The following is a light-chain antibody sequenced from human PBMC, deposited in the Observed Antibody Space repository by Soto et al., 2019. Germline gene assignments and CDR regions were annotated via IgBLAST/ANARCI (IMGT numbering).Light chain of an antibody. J-gene: IGLJ3*02. CDR1: SSNIGSHT. V-gene: IGLV1-44*01. Sequence: QAVVTQPPSASGTPGQRVTISCSGSSSNIGSHTVNWYQQLPGMAPKLLIYNNNQRPSGVPDRFSGSKSDTSASLAISGLQSEDEADYYCAAWDDSLGWVFGGGTKLTVL. CDR3: AAWDDSLGWV. CDR2: NNN.